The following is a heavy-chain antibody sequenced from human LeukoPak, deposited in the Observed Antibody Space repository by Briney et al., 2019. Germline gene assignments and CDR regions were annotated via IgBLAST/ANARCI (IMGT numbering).Heavy chain of an antibody. V-gene: IGHV3-23*01. CDR1: GFTFSSYA. CDR2: ISGSGGST. CDR3: AELGITMIGGV. Sequence: GGSLRLSCAASGFTFSSYAMSWVRQAPGKGLEWVSAISGSGGSTYYAGSVKGRFTISRDNAKNSLYLQMNSLRAEDTAVYYCAELGITMIGGVWGKGTTVTISS. J-gene: IGHJ6*04. D-gene: IGHD3-10*02.